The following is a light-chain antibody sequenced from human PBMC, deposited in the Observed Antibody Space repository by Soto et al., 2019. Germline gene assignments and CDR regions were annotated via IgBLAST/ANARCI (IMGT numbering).Light chain of an antibody. CDR2: GND. CDR1: SSNIGGNI. CDR3: AAWDDSLNGVV. J-gene: IGLJ2*01. V-gene: IGLV1-44*01. Sequence: QSVLTQPPSASGTPGQRVTISCSGSSSNIGGNIVNWYQQLPGTAPKLLIFGNDQRPSWVPDRFSGSKSGTSASLAISGLQSEDEANYYCAAWDDSLNGVVFGGGTKLNVL.